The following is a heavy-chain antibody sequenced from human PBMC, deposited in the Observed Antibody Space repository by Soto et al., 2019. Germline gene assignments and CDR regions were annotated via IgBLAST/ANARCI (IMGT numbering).Heavy chain of an antibody. CDR1: GFTFDTYA. CDR3: ARVTPGNNLYYFSGLDF. J-gene: IGHJ6*02. CDR2: ISYEGSNT. D-gene: IGHD1-1*01. V-gene: IGHV3-30*04. Sequence: GGSLRLSCVASGFTFDTYAIHWVRQAPSKGLQWVALISYEGSNTYYADSVRGRFTISRDNSKNTVYLQMNTLRPEDTGLYYCARVTPGNNLYYFSGLDFWGQGTSVTVSS.